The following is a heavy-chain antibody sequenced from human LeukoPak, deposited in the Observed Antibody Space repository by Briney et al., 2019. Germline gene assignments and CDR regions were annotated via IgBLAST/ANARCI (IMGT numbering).Heavy chain of an antibody. J-gene: IGHJ6*03. CDR2: INPSGGNT. V-gene: IGHV1-46*01. CDR1: GYSFTSYN. Sequence: ASVKVSCKTSGYSFTSYNLHWVRQAPGQRLEWMGIINPSGGNTNYAQKFQGRVTMTRDTSTSTVYMELSSLRSEDTAVYYCARADLTNSGYDTYYYYYYMDVWGKGTTVTVSS. D-gene: IGHD5-12*01. CDR3: ARADLTNSGYDTYYYYYYMDV.